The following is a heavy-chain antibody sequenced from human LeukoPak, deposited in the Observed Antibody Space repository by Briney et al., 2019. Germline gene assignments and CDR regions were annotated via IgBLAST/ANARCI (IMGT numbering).Heavy chain of an antibody. J-gene: IGHJ4*02. CDR3: ARDGYYYDSSGYVDY. V-gene: IGHV3-74*01. CDR2: IDSDGSST. D-gene: IGHD3-22*01. Sequence: GGSLRLSCAASGFTFSSYWMHWVRQAPGKGLVWVSRIDSDGSSTNYADSVKGRFTISRDNAKNTLYLQMNSLRAEDTAVYYCARDGYYYDSSGYVDYWGQGTLVTVSS. CDR1: GFTFSSYW.